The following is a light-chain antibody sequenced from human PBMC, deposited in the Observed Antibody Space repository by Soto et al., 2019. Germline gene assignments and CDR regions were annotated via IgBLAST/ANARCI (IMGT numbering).Light chain of an antibody. CDR1: QSVDSSF. Sequence: EIVLTQSPGSLSLSPGERGTLSCRASQSVDSSFFAWYQQKPAQAPRLLIYGASNRATGIPDRFSGSGSGTYLPLTISRLEPEDFEVYYCQQYVSSVTFGQETKVEIK. V-gene: IGKV3-20*01. J-gene: IGKJ1*01. CDR3: QQYVSSVT. CDR2: GAS.